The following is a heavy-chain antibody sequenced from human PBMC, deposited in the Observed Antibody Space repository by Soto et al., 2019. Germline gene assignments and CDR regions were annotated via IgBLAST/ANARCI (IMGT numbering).Heavy chain of an antibody. D-gene: IGHD3-22*01. Sequence: SETLSLTCTVSGGSISSSSYYWGWIRQPPGKGLEWIGSIYYSGSTYYNPSLKSRVTISVDTSKNQFSLKLSSVTAADTAVYYCARHGYDSSGYSPFDYWGQGTLVTVSS. CDR3: ARHGYDSSGYSPFDY. CDR2: IYYSGST. V-gene: IGHV4-39*01. J-gene: IGHJ4*02. CDR1: GGSISSSSYY.